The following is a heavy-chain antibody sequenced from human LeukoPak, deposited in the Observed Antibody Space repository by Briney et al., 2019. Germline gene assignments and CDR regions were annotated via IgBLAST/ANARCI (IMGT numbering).Heavy chain of an antibody. J-gene: IGHJ6*03. D-gene: IGHD7-27*01. CDR2: ISAYSGNT. V-gene: IGHV1-18*01. Sequence: AASVKVSCKASGYTSSSYGISWVRQAPGQGLEWMGWISAYSGNTHYAQKFQGRVTMTTDTSTTTAYMELRGLRSDDTAVYYCARAEKPNWGNYYYYCMDVWGKGTTVTVSS. CDR3: ARAEKPNWGNYYYYCMDV. CDR1: GYTSSSYG.